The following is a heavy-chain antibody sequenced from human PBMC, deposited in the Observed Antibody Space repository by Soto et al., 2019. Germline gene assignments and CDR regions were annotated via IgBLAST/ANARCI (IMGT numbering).Heavy chain of an antibody. J-gene: IGHJ4*02. CDR1: GFTLSSYS. CDR3: ARSIAVAGLGY. V-gene: IGHV3-30-3*01. CDR2: ISYDGNKK. D-gene: IGHD6-19*01. Sequence: PGGSLRLSCAASGFTLSSYSMHWVRQAPGKGLEWVSVISYDGNKKLYGDSVKGRFSISRDTSKNTVYLQMNSLRPEDTAVYYCARSIAVAGLGYWGQGTLVTVPQ.